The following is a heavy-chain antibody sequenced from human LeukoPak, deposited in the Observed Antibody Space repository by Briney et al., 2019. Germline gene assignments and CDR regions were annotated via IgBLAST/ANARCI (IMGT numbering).Heavy chain of an antibody. CDR2: ISWNGDTT. J-gene: IGHJ6*03. CDR1: GFLFDDYT. CDR3: AKDMGWRVTVAGWGYMDA. Sequence: PGGSLRLSCAASGFLFDDYTMHWVRQAPGKGLEWVSFISWNGDTTYYADAVRGRFTISRDNSKNSLHLQMNSLRTEDTGFYYCAKDMGWRVTVAGWGYMDAWGKGSTVAFSS. D-gene: IGHD6-19*01. V-gene: IGHV3-43*01.